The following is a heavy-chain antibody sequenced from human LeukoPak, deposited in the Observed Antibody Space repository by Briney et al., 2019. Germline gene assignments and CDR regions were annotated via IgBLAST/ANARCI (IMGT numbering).Heavy chain of an antibody. V-gene: IGHV4-59*08. CDR2: IYYSGST. Sequence: SETLSLTCTVSGGSISSYYWSWIRQPPGKGLEWIGYIYYSGSTNYNPSLKSRVTISVDTSKNQFSLKLSSVTAADTAVYYCARITVAGNESDYWGQGTLVTVSS. CDR3: ARITVAGNESDY. CDR1: GGSISSYY. D-gene: IGHD6-19*01. J-gene: IGHJ4*02.